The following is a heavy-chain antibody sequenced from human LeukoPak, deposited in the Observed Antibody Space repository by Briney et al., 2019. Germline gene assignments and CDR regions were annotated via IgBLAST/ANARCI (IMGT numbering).Heavy chain of an antibody. J-gene: IGHJ4*02. CDR1: GFTFSTYS. D-gene: IGHD2-2*02. CDR3: AKRFNIVVVPAAIPVGYYFDY. V-gene: IGHV3-23*01. CDR2: ISGSGGST. Sequence: GGSLRLSCAASGFTFSTYSMNWVRQAPGKGLEWVSAISGSGGSTYYADSVKGRFTISRDNSKNTLYLQMNSLRAEDTAVYYCAKRFNIVVVPAAIPVGYYFDYWGQGTLVTVSS.